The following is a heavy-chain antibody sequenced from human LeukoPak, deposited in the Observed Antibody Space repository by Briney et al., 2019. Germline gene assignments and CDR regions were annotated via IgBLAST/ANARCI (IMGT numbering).Heavy chain of an antibody. D-gene: IGHD6-13*01. Sequence: SETLSLTCTVSGDSVSSGGYYWSWIRQPPGTGLEWIGYIYYNGNTKYNPSLKTRVTISVDTSKNHFSLKLSSVTAADTAVNYWARDRMQQRNFDYWGQGTLVTVSS. V-gene: IGHV4-61*03. CDR1: GDSVSSGGYY. CDR3: ARDRMQQRNFDY. J-gene: IGHJ4*02. CDR2: IYYNGNT.